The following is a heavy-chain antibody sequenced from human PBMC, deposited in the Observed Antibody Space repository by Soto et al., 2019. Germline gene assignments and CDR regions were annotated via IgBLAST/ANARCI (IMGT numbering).Heavy chain of an antibody. CDR2: ISSSSSTI. V-gene: IGHV3-48*02. D-gene: IGHD3-22*01. J-gene: IGHJ6*02. CDR3: AGETSGGWWLLVSDYYYGMDV. CDR1: GFTFSSYS. Sequence: GGSLRLSCAASGFTFSSYSMNWVRQAPGKGLEWVSYISSSSSTIYYADSVKGRFTITRDNAKNSLYLQRNSLRDEDTAVYYCAGETSGGWWLLVSDYYYGMDVWGQGTTVTVSS.